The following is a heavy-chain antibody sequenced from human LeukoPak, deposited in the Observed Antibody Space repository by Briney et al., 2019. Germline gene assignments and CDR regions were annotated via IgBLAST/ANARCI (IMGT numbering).Heavy chain of an antibody. V-gene: IGHV3-53*01. Sequence: GGSLRLSCAASGFTVSSNYMSWVRQAPGKGLEWVSVIFGGGSAYYADSVKGRFTISRDNSKNTLYLQMNSLRAEDTAVYYCAREGTYCGGDCYPLGYWGQGTLVTVSS. J-gene: IGHJ4*02. D-gene: IGHD2-21*02. CDR1: GFTVSSNY. CDR3: AREGTYCGGDCYPLGY. CDR2: IFGGGSA.